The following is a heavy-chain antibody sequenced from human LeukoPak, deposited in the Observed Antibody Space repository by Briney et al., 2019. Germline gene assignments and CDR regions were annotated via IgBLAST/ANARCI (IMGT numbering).Heavy chain of an antibody. V-gene: IGHV3-7*03. D-gene: IGHD3-22*01. CDR1: GFTFSSYW. CDR2: IKQDGSEK. CDR3: ARGFLGSGYYYLVY. J-gene: IGHJ4*02. Sequence: PGGSLRLSCAASGFTFSSYWMSWVRQAPGKGLEWVANIKQDGSEKYYVDSVKGRFTISRDNAKNSLYLQMNSLRAEDTAVYYCARGFLGSGYYYLVYWGQGTLVTVSS.